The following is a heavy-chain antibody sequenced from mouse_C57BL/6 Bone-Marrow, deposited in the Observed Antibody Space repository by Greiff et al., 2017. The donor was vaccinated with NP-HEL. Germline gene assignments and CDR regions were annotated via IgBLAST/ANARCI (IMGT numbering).Heavy chain of an antibody. Sequence: DAGGGLVQPKGSLKLSCAASGFSFNTYAMNWVRQAPGKGLEWAARIRSKSNNYATYYADSVKDRFTISRDDSESMLYLQMNNLKTEDTAMYYCVRHGSDSPFAYWGQGTLVTVSA. CDR2: IRSKSNNYAT. CDR1: GFSFNTYA. D-gene: IGHD2-2*01. J-gene: IGHJ3*01. CDR3: VRHGSDSPFAY. V-gene: IGHV10-1*01.